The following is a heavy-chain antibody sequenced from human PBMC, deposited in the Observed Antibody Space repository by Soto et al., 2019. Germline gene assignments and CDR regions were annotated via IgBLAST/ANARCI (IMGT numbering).Heavy chain of an antibody. D-gene: IGHD3-3*01. J-gene: IGHJ4*02. CDR3: ARHRGRFLTFYFDY. V-gene: IGHV4-59*08. Sequence: SETLSLTCTVSGGSISGYYWSWIRQPPGKGLEWIGYIHYTGSANSNPSLKSRVTISVDTSKNQFSLKLSSVAAADTAVYYCARHRGRFLTFYFDYWGQGTLVTVSS. CDR1: GGSISGYY. CDR2: IHYTGSA.